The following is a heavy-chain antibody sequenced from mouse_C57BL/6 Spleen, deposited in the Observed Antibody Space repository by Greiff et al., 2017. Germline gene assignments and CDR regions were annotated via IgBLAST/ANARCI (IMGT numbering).Heavy chain of an antibody. CDR1: GYTFTSYW. D-gene: IGHD3-2*02. Sequence: VQLQQSGAELVRPGTSVKLSCKASGYTFTSYWMHWVKQRPGQGLEWIGVIDPSDSYTNYNQKFKGKATLTVDTSSSTAYMQLSSLTSEDSAVYYCADSSGYRYYFDYWGQGTTLTVSS. J-gene: IGHJ2*01. CDR2: IDPSDSYT. CDR3: ADSSGYRYYFDY. V-gene: IGHV1-59*01.